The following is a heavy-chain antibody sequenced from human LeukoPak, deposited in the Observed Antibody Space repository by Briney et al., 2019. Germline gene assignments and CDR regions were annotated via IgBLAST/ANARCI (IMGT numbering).Heavy chain of an antibody. CDR1: GFTFSSYG. Sequence: PGGSLRLSCAASGFTFSSYGMHWVRQAPGKGLEGVAVIRYDGSNKYFADSVKGRFTISRDSSKNTLYLQMNSLRVDDTAVYYCAKDGTRGIRFGKIPHYFDYWGQGTLVTVSS. CDR2: IRYDGSNK. V-gene: IGHV3-30*02. CDR3: AKDGTRGIRFGKIPHYFDY. D-gene: IGHD3-10*01. J-gene: IGHJ4*02.